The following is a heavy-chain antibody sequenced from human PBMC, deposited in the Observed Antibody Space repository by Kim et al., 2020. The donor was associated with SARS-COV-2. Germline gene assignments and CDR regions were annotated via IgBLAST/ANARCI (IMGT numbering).Heavy chain of an antibody. CDR1: GFRFSAHW. CDR2: ISNGGTEK. V-gene: IGHV3-7*01. D-gene: IGHD7-27*01. J-gene: IGHJ4*02. Sequence: GGSLRLSCAVSGFRFSAHWMGWVRQAPEKGLEWVAVISNGGTEKHHADSVKGRFFVSRDDAHNSLYLEMNNLGPEDTAVYYCTTGGGWGSDYWGQGTLV. CDR3: TTGGGWGSDY.